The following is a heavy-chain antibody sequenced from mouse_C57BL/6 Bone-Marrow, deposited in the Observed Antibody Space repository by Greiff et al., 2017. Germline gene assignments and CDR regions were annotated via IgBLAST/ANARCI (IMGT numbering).Heavy chain of an antibody. CDR1: GYTFTSYW. CDR3: ARLFWYFDV. J-gene: IGHJ1*03. Sequence: VKLQQPGAELVKPGASVQLSCKASGYTFTSYWMHWVKQRPGQGLEWIGMIHPNSGSTNYNEKFKSKATLTVDKSSSTAYMQLSSLTSEDSAVYYCARLFWYFDVWGTGTTVTVSS. V-gene: IGHV1-64*01. CDR2: IHPNSGST.